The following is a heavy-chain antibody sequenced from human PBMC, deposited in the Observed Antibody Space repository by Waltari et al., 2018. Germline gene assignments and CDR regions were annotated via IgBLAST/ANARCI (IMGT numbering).Heavy chain of an antibody. CDR2: INNNGST. D-gene: IGHD4-17*01. J-gene: IGHJ6*03. CDR3: ARGSTVTTHYYCYMGV. Sequence: QLQLQQWGAGLLKPSETLSLLCAVYGGSFSGYYWSRIRQPPGKGLEWICEINNNGSTNYNPALKSRVTISGDTSKNQFSLKLSSVTAADTAGYYCARGSTVTTHYYCYMGVWVKGTTVTVSS. CDR1: GGSFSGYY. V-gene: IGHV4-34*01.